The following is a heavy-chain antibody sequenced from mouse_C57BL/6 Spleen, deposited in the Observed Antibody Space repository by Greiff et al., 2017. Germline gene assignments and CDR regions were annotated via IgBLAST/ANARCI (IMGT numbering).Heavy chain of an antibody. V-gene: IGHV1-82*01. CDR3: ARGGDGGY. D-gene: IGHD1-1*01. Sequence: QVHVKQSGPELVKPGASVKISCKASGYAFSSSWMNWVKQRPGKGLEWIGRIYPGDGDTNYNGKFKGKATLTADKSSSTAYMQLSSLTSEDSAVYFCARGGDGGYWGQGTTLTVSS. CDR2: IYPGDGDT. J-gene: IGHJ2*01. CDR1: GYAFSSSW.